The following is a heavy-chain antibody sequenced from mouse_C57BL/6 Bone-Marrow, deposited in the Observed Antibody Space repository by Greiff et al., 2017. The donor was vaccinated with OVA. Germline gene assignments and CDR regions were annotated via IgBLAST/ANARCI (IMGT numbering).Heavy chain of an antibody. CDR1: GFTFTDYY. V-gene: IGHV7-3*01. CDR2: IRHKANGYTT. CDR3: AIRRWFAY. D-gene: IGHD2-12*01. J-gene: IGHJ3*01. Sequence: EVNLVESGGGLVQPGGSLSLSCAASGFTFTDYYMSWVRQPPGKALEWLGFIRHKANGYTTEYSASVKGRFTISRDNYQSSLYLQVNALRAEDSATYCCAIRRWFAYWGQGTLVTVSA.